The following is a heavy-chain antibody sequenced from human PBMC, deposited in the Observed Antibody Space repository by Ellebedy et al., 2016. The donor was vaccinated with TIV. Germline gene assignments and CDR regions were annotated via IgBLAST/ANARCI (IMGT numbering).Heavy chain of an antibody. CDR3: ARWFGELLYVRWFDS. CDR2: INAGNGNT. D-gene: IGHD3-10*01. J-gene: IGHJ5*01. CDR1: GYTFTSYA. V-gene: IGHV1-3*01. Sequence: ASVKVSCKASGYTFTSYAMHWVRQAPGQRLEWMGWINAGNGNTKYSQKFQGRVTITRDTSASTAYMELSSLRSEDTAVYHCARWFGELLYVRWFDSWGQGTLVTVSS.